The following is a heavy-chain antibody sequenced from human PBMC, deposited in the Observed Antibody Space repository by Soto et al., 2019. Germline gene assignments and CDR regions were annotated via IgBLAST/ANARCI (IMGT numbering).Heavy chain of an antibody. CDR1: GFTFDDYA. V-gene: IGHV3-9*01. CDR3: PKGTSHSTGWHLDY. Sequence: EVQLVESGGGLVQPGRSLRLSCAASGFTFDDYAMHWVRQAPGKGLEWVSGISWNSGSIGYADSVKGGFTISRDNAKTPLYLQMNSLRAEATALNYGPKGTSHSTGWHLDYWGREPWSPSPQ. J-gene: IGHJ4*02. CDR2: ISWNSGSI. D-gene: IGHD6-25*01.